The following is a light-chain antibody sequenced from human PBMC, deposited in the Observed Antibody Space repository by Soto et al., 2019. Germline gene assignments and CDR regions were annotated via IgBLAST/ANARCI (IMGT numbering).Light chain of an antibody. CDR2: ATS. Sequence: EIVLTQSPGTLSLSPGERATLSCRASQSVSTSYLAWYQQKPGQAPRLLIHATSTRATGIPDRFSGSGSGTDFTLTISRRGPEDFAVYYCQQYGNSLYTFGQGTNLEIK. V-gene: IGKV3-20*01. CDR3: QQYGNSLYT. CDR1: QSVSTSY. J-gene: IGKJ2*01.